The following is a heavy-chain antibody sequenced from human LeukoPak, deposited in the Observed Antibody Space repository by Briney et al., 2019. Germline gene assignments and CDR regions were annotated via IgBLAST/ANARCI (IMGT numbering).Heavy chain of an antibody. CDR1: GYSISSGYY. V-gene: IGHV4-38-2*02. CDR3: ARVEERMITFGGVIVRDFDY. J-gene: IGHJ4*02. CDR2: IYHGGST. Sequence: PSETLSLTCTVSGYSISSGYYWGWIRQPPGKGLEWIGSIYHGGSTYYNPSLKSRVTISVDTSKNQFSLKLSSVTAADTAVYYCARVEERMITFGGVIVRDFDYWGQGTLVTVSS. D-gene: IGHD3-16*02.